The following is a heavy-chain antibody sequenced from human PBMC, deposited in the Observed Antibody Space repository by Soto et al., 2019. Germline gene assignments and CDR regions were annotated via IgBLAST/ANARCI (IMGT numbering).Heavy chain of an antibody. D-gene: IGHD7-27*01. CDR2: IHAGDGSS. CDR1: GYAFSNYA. Sequence: ASVKVSCKASGYAFSNYALHWVRQAPGQSLEWMGWIHAGDGSSLSSRKFQERVTFSRDTSANTAYMELYNLTVEDTAVYYCAKENWANPDSWGQGTLVTVSS. J-gene: IGHJ4*02. CDR3: AKENWANPDS. V-gene: IGHV1-3*01.